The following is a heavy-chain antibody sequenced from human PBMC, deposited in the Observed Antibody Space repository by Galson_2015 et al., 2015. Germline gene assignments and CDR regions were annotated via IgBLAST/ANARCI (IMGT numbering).Heavy chain of an antibody. D-gene: IGHD6-13*01. V-gene: IGHV3-30-3*01. CDR3: ARDRISAAGTRSNRFDP. Sequence: SLRLSCAASGFTFSSYAMHWVRQAPGKGLEWVAVISYDGSNKYYADSVKGRFTISRDNSKNTLYLQMNSLRAEDTAVYYCARDRISAAGTRSNRFDPWGQGTLVTVSS. CDR1: GFTFSSYA. J-gene: IGHJ5*02. CDR2: ISYDGSNK.